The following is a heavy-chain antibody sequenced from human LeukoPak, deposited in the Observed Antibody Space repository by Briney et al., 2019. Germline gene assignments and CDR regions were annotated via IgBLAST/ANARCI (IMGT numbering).Heavy chain of an antibody. D-gene: IGHD6-6*01. J-gene: IGHJ3*02. Sequence: GGSLRLSCAASGFTFSSYGMHWVRQAPGKGREWVAFIRYDGSNKYYADSVKGRFTISRDNSKNTLYLQMNSLSAEDTAVYYCAKDRRGAFDIWGQGTMVTVSS. CDR2: IRYDGSNK. V-gene: IGHV3-30*02. CDR1: GFTFSSYG. CDR3: AKDRRGAFDI.